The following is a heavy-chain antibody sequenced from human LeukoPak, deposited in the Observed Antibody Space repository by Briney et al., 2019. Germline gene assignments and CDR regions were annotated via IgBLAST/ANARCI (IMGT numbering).Heavy chain of an antibody. J-gene: IGHJ4*02. V-gene: IGHV1-2*02. CDR3: ARDREWLRCRGPFDY. D-gene: IGHD5-12*01. CDR1: GYTFTGYY. CDR2: INPNSGGT. Sequence: GPTVKVSCKASGYTFTGYYMHWVRQAPGQGLEWMGWINPNSGGTNYAQKFQGRVTMTRDTSISTAYMELSRLRSDDMAVYYCARDREWLRCRGPFDYWGQGTLVTVSS.